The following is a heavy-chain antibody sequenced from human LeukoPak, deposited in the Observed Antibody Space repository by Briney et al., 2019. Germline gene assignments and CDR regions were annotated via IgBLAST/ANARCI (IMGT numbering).Heavy chain of an antibody. D-gene: IGHD1-26*01. V-gene: IGHV4-59*01. CDR3: ASAYSGSEFDY. J-gene: IGHJ4*02. CDR1: GGSISSYY. Sequence: SETLSLTCTVSGGSISSYYWSWIRQPPGKGLEWIGYIYYSGSTNYNPSLKSRVTISVDTSKNQFSLKLSSVPAADTAVYYCASAYSGSEFDYWGQGTLVTVSS. CDR2: IYYSGST.